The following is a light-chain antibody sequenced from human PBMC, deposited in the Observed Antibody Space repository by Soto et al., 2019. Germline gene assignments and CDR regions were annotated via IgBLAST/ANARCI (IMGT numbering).Light chain of an antibody. Sequence: DIQMTQSPSSLSASVGDRVTITCRASQSISSYLNWYQQKPGKAPNLLIYGASTLQSGVPSRFSGSGSGTDFTLTISSLQAEDFASYDCQQTRAYPSTFGGGTKV. J-gene: IGKJ4*01. CDR1: QSISSY. V-gene: IGKV1-39*01. CDR3: QQTRAYPST. CDR2: GAS.